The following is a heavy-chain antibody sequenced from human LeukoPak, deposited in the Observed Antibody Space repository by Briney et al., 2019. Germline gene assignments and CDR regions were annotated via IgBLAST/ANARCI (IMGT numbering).Heavy chain of an antibody. J-gene: IGHJ6*03. D-gene: IGHD3-10*01. V-gene: IGHV4-59*01. CDR3: ARWHYYGSGSYYLNYYYYMDV. Sequence: SETLSLTCTVSGGSISSYYWSWIRQPPGKGLEWIGYIYYSGSTNYNPSLKSRVTISVDTSKNQFSLKLSSVTAADTAVYYCARWHYYGSGSYYLNYYYYMDVWGKGTTVTVSS. CDR2: IYYSGST. CDR1: GGSISSYY.